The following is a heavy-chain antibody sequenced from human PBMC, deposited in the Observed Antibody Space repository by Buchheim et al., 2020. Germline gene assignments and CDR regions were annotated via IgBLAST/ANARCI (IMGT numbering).Heavy chain of an antibody. CDR2: IGTAGDT. D-gene: IGHD1-26*01. CDR3: ARDGKVRIVGVTEIDY. CDR1: GFTFSSYD. V-gene: IGHV3-13*04. Sequence: EVQLVESGGGLVQPGGSLRLSCAASGFTFSSYDMHWVRQATGKGLEWVSAIGTAGDTYYPGSVKGRFTISRDISKNTLYLQMNSLRAEDTAVYYCARDGKVRIVGVTEIDYWGQGTL. J-gene: IGHJ4*02.